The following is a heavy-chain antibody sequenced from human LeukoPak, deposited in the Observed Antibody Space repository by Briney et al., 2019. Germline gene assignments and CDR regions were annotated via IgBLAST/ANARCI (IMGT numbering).Heavy chain of an antibody. CDR1: GGSISSYY. D-gene: IGHD2-21*02. CDR2: IYYSGST. CDR3: ARESSCGGDCSTGLFDY. Sequence: SQTLSLTCTVSGGSISSYYWSWIRQPPGKGLEWIGYIYYSGSTNYNPSLKSRVTISVDTSKNQFSLKLSSVTAADTAVYYCARESSCGGDCSTGLFDYWGQGTLVTVSS. J-gene: IGHJ4*02. V-gene: IGHV4-59*01.